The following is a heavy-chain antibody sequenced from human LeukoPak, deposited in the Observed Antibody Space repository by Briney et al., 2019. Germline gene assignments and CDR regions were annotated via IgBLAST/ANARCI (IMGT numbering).Heavy chain of an antibody. Sequence: ASVKVSCKASGYTFTDDYIHWVRQAPGQGLEWMAWINPNSGGTYYAQNFHDRITLTRDTSISTAYMELSRLRSDDTAIYYCARANALYCSSTSCLFDYWGQSTLVTVSS. CDR1: GYTFTDDY. CDR3: ARANALYCSSTSCLFDY. V-gene: IGHV1-2*02. D-gene: IGHD2-2*01. J-gene: IGHJ4*02. CDR2: INPNSGGT.